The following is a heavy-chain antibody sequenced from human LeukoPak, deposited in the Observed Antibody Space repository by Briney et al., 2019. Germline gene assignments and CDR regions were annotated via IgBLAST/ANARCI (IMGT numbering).Heavy chain of an antibody. CDR1: GFTVSSNY. V-gene: IGHV3-53*05. J-gene: IGHJ4*02. CDR2: IYKDGTI. Sequence: GGSLRLSCAASGFTVSSNYLSWVRQAPEKGLEWVSVIYKDGTIYYADSVKGRFTISRDNSKNTLYLQMNSLRAEDTAVYYCARDQQSAQDYWGQGTLVTVSS. CDR3: ARDQQSAQDY. D-gene: IGHD3-3*01.